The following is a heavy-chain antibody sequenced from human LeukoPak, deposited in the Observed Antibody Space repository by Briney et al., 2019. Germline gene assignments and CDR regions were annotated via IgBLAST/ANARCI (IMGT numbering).Heavy chain of an antibody. D-gene: IGHD3-9*01. CDR1: GFIFSTYD. CDR2: ISRNGGIR. V-gene: IGHV3-30-3*01. Sequence: PGGSLRLSCAASGFIFSTYDMHWVRQAPGKGLEWVAVISRNGGIRYHADSVKGRFTISRDNSKDTLYLQMNSLRADDTAVYYCARHFTTGSIDHWGQGNLITVPS. CDR3: ARHFTTGSIDH. J-gene: IGHJ4*02.